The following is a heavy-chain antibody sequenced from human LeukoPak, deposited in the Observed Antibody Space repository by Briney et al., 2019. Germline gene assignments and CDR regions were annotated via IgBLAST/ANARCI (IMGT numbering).Heavy chain of an antibody. J-gene: IGHJ4*02. CDR2: INPGSGAT. D-gene: IGHD2-2*01. CDR3: ARDVGEYCSSINCHASDY. Sequence: ASVKVSCKASGYTFTGYYMHWVRQAPGQGLEWMGWINPGSGATNCAQRFHGRGTMTRDTSISTVYMELSRLRSDDTAVYYCARDVGEYCSSINCHASDYWGQGTLVTVSS. CDR1: GYTFTGYY. V-gene: IGHV1-2*02.